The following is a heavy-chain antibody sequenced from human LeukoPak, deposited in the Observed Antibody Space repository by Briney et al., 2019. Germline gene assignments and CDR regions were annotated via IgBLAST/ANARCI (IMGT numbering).Heavy chain of an antibody. CDR1: GGSISSGGYY. D-gene: IGHD3-22*01. J-gene: IGHJ4*02. CDR3: ARVPRPGYYDSSGYKDY. Sequence: SQTLFLTCTVSGGSISSGGYYWSWIRQHPGKGLEWIGYIYYSGSTYYNPSLKSRVTISVDTSKNQFSLKLSSVTAADTAVYYCARVPRPGYYDSSGYKDYWGQGTLVTVSS. V-gene: IGHV4-31*03. CDR2: IYYSGST.